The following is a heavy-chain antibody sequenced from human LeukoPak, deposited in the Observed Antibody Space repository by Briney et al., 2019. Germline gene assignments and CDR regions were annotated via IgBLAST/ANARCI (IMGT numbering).Heavy chain of an antibody. Sequence: PSETLSLTCAVYGGSFSGYYWSWIRQPPGKGLEWVGAINHSGSTNYNPSLKSRVPISADTSKNQFSLKLSSVTAADTAVYYCARGSRDYYDSSGYEYWGQGTLLTVSS. D-gene: IGHD3-22*01. J-gene: IGHJ4*02. CDR3: ARGSRDYYDSSGYEY. CDR1: GGSFSGYY. CDR2: INHSGST. V-gene: IGHV4-34*01.